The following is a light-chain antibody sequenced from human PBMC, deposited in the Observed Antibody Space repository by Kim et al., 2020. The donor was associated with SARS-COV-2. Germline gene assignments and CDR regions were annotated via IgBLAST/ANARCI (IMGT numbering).Light chain of an antibody. CDR1: SSDISTNA. Sequence: TGSGGSSDISTNAFNGCQPLQGTAPNLHIYGNNQRPSGVPNRFSGCKSGTAASLANSGIKAGDDADYYCATLDDSLNGPVFGGGTQLTVL. J-gene: IGLJ3*02. CDR2: GNN. V-gene: IGLV1-44*01. CDR3: ATLDDSLNGPV.